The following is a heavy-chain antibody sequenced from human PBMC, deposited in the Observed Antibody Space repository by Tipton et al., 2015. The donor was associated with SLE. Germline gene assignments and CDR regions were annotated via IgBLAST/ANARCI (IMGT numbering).Heavy chain of an antibody. CDR2: IYHTGTT. CDR1: GFSISSGFN. Sequence: TLSLTCTVSGFSISSGFNWGWIRQPPGKGLEWIGIIYHTGTTNYSPSLQRRVAISVDTSKNQFSLKLRSVTAADTAVYYCARESSTGRQAHWGQGTLVTVSS. V-gene: IGHV4-38-2*02. CDR3: ARESSTGRQAH. J-gene: IGHJ4*02. D-gene: IGHD1-1*01.